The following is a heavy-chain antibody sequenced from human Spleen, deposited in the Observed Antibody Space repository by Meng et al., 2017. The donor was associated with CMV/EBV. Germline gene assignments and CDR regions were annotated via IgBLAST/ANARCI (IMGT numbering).Heavy chain of an antibody. CDR3: ARGPNGGNNYFDY. CDR2: IYHTGGT. Sequence: CGVSGGSIRSGNWWSWVRQPPGKGLEWIGEIYHTGGTNYNPSLKRRVTLSVDKSKNQFSLKLTSVTAADTAVYYCARGPNGGNNYFDYWGQGNLVTVSS. V-gene: IGHV4-4*02. J-gene: IGHJ4*02. CDR1: GGSIRSGNW. D-gene: IGHD4-23*01.